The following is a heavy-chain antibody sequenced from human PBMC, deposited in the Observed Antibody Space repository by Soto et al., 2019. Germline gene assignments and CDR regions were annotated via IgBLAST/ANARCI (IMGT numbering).Heavy chain of an antibody. CDR1: GFTFSDYY. CDR3: VRCSSTSCWGEFDP. J-gene: IGHJ5*02. Sequence: LRLSCAASGFTFSDYYMSWIRQAPGKGLEWVSYISSSSSYTNYADSVKGRFTISRDNAKNSLYLQMNSLRAEDTAVYYCVRCSSTSCWGEFDPWGQGTLVTVSS. V-gene: IGHV3-11*06. D-gene: IGHD2-2*01. CDR2: ISSSSSYT.